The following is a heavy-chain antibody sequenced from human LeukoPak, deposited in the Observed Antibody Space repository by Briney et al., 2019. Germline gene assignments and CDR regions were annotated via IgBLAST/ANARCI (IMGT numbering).Heavy chain of an antibody. CDR2: ISYDGSNK. CDR3: ARDHPRLYYYDSSGSLFDY. Sequence: GGSLRLSCAASGFTFSSYGMHWVRQAPGKGLEWVAVISYDGSNKCYADSVKGRFTISRDNSKNTLYLQMNSLRAEDTAVYYCARDHPRLYYYDSSGSLFDYWGQGTLVTVSS. D-gene: IGHD3-22*01. V-gene: IGHV3-30*19. CDR1: GFTFSSYG. J-gene: IGHJ4*02.